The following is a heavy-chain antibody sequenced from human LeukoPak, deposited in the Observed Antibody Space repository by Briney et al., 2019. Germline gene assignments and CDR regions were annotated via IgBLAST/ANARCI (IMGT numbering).Heavy chain of an antibody. D-gene: IGHD5/OR15-5a*01. CDR1: GFTFSNYA. V-gene: IGHV3-23*01. Sequence: GESLRLSCAASGFTFSNYAMNWVRRAPGKGLEWVSAIRSGGGDTYYAGSIQGRFTISRDNSKNTVYLQMNSLKADDTAVYYCATASPHMSTSGPGVYWGQGTLVTVSS. CDR3: ATASPHMSTSGPGVY. J-gene: IGHJ4*02. CDR2: IRSGGGDT.